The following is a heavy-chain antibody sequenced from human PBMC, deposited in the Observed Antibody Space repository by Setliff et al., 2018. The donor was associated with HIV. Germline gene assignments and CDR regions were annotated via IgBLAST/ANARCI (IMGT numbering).Heavy chain of an antibody. CDR1: DYPFSNFG. Sequence: ASVKVSCKASDYPFSNFGISWVRQAPGQGLEWMAWINVYNGDTNFAQKFQGRVTMTKDTSTGTAYMELSSLRSDDTAVYYCATDRTHTGISLVRGRLTDPARYPLDYWGQGTLVTVSS. J-gene: IGHJ4*02. CDR2: INVYNGDT. CDR3: ATDRTHTGISLVRGRLTDPARYPLDY. V-gene: IGHV1-18*01. D-gene: IGHD3-10*01.